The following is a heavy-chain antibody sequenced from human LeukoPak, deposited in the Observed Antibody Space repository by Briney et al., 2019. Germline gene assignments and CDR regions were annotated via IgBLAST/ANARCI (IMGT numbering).Heavy chain of an antibody. CDR2: IYYSGST. Sequence: PSETLSLTCTVSGGSISSYYWSWIRQPPGKGLEWIGYIYYSGSTNYNPSLKSRVTISVDTSKNQFSLKLSSVTAADTAVYYCARKRRVAAAGISDYWGQGTLVTVSS. J-gene: IGHJ4*02. V-gene: IGHV4-59*08. CDR3: ARKRRVAAAGISDY. D-gene: IGHD6-13*01. CDR1: GGSISSYY.